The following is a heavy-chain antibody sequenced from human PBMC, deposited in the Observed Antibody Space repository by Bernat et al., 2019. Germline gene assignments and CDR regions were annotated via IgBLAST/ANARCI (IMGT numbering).Heavy chain of an antibody. J-gene: IGHJ4*02. CDR3: AKERYSSSSQQDSD. Sequence: QVQLVESGGGVAQPGRSLRLSCAASGFTFSSYGMHWVRQAPGKGLEWVAVISYDGSNKYYADSVKGRFTISRDNSKNTLYLQMNSLRAEDTAVYYCAKERYSSSSQQDSDWGQGTLVTVSS. D-gene: IGHD6-6*01. CDR2: ISYDGSNK. V-gene: IGHV3-30*18. CDR1: GFTFSSYG.